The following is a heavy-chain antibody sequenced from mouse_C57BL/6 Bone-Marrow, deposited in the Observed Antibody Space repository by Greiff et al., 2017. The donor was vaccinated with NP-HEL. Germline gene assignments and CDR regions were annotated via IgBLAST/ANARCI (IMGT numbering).Heavy chain of an antibody. V-gene: IGHV1-64*01. Sequence: QVQLQQPGAELVKPGASVKLSCKASGYTFTSYWMHWVKQRPGQGLEWIGMIHPNSGSTNYNEKFKSKATLTVDKSSSTPYMQLSSLTSEDSAVYYCARRGIYYYGSSPFAYWGQGTLVTVSA. CDR2: IHPNSGST. CDR1: GYTFTSYW. D-gene: IGHD1-1*01. J-gene: IGHJ3*01. CDR3: ARRGIYYYGSSPFAY.